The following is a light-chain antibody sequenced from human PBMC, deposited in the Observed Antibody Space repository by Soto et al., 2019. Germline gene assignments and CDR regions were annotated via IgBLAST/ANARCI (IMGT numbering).Light chain of an antibody. CDR3: QQRRIT. J-gene: IGKJ5*01. CDR1: QSVSSY. Sequence: EIVLTQSPATLSLSPGERATLSCRASQSVSSYLAWYQQKPGQAPRLLISDASNRATGIPARFSGSGSGTDFPLTISSLEPEDFAVYYCQQRRITFGQGTRLEIK. V-gene: IGKV3-11*01. CDR2: DAS.